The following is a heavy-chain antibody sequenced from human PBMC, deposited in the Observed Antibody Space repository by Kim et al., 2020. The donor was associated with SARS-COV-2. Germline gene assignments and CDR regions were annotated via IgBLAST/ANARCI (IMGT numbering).Heavy chain of an antibody. V-gene: IGHV3-53*01. CDR1: GFTVSSNY. J-gene: IGHJ5*02. CDR2: IYSGGST. CDR3: ARGSCSGGSCYPDWFDP. D-gene: IGHD2-15*01. Sequence: GGSLRLSCAASGFTVSSNYMSWVRQAPGKGLEWVSVIYSGGSTYYADSVKGRFTISRDNSKNTLYLQMNSLRAEDTAVYYCARGSCSGGSCYPDWFDPWGQGTLVTVSS.